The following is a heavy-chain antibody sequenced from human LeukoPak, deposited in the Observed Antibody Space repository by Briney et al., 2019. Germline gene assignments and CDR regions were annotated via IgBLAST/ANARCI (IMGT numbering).Heavy chain of an antibody. D-gene: IGHD2-2*01. CDR2: IWYDGSNK. CDR1: GFTFSSYG. CDR3: ARDSDPKDVVVPAALDY. J-gene: IGHJ4*02. Sequence: GGSLRLSCAASGFTFSSYGMHWVRQAPGKGLEWVAVIWYDGSNKYYADSVKGRFTISRDNPKNTLYLQMNSLRAEDTAVYYCARDSDPKDVVVPAALDYWGQGTLVTVSS. V-gene: IGHV3-33*01.